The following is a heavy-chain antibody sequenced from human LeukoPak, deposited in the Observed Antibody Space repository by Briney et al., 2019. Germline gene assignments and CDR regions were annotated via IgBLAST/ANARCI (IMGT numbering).Heavy chain of an antibody. Sequence: GGCLRLSCAVPGITLSNYGMSWVRQAPGKGLEWVAGISDSGGRTNYADSVKGRFTISRDTPKNTLYLQMNSLRAEDTAVYFCAKRGVVIRVILVGFHKEAYYFDSWGQGALVSVSS. CDR2: ISDSGGRT. CDR1: GITLSNYG. CDR3: AKRGVVIRVILVGFHKEAYYFDS. J-gene: IGHJ4*02. D-gene: IGHD3-22*01. V-gene: IGHV3-23*01.